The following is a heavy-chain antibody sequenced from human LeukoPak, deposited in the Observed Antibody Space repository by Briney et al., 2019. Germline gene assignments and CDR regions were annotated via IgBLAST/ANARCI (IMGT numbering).Heavy chain of an antibody. CDR3: AKFPITMIVVVREAYFQH. D-gene: IGHD3-22*01. V-gene: IGHV3-23*01. CDR2: ISGSGAST. J-gene: IGHJ1*01. Sequence: AALRLSCAASGFTFSSYAMSWVRQAPGKGLEWVSAISGSGASTYYADSVKGRFTISRDNSKNTLYLQMNSLRAEDTAVYYCAKFPITMIVVVREAYFQHWGQGTLVTVSS. CDR1: GFTFSSYA.